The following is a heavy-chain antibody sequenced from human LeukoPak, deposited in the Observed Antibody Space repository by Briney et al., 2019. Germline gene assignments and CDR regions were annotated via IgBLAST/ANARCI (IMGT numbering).Heavy chain of an antibody. Sequence: SETLSLTCTVSGGXISSGGYYWTWIRQHPGKGLEWIGYIYYSGSTDYNPSLKSRLTISLDTSKNQFSLKLSSVTAADTAVYFCARSGPHYGWYYFDYWGQGTLVTVSS. V-gene: IGHV4-31*03. CDR1: GGXISSGGYY. CDR3: ARSGPHYGWYYFDY. D-gene: IGHD6-19*01. J-gene: IGHJ4*02. CDR2: IYYSGST.